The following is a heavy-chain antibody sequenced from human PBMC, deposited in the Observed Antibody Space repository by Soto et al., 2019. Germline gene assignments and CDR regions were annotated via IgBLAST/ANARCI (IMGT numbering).Heavy chain of an antibody. D-gene: IGHD2-2*01. J-gene: IGHJ5*02. CDR3: ARGYCSSACSYYAYWFDP. Sequence: SVTVSCKASGGTFSSYTISWVRQAPGQGLEWMGRIIPILGIANYAQKFQGRVTITADKSTSTAYMELSSLRSEDTAVYYCARGYCSSACSYYAYWFDPWGQGTLVT. V-gene: IGHV1-69*02. CDR1: GGTFSSYT. CDR2: IIPILGIA.